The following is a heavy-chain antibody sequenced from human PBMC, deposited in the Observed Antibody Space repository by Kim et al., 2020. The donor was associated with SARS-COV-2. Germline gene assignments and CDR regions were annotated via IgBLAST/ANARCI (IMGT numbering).Heavy chain of an antibody. D-gene: IGHD3-16*02. J-gene: IGHJ4*02. CDR2: INPSGGST. CDR3: ARGSIMITFGGVIAMVGYFDY. CDR1: GYTFTSYY. V-gene: IGHV1-46*01. Sequence: ASVKVSCKASGYTFTSYYMHWVRQAPGQGLEWMGIINPSGGSTSYAQKFQGRVTMTRDTSTSTVYMELSSLRSEDTAVYYCARGSIMITFGGVIAMVGYFDYWGQGTLVTVSS.